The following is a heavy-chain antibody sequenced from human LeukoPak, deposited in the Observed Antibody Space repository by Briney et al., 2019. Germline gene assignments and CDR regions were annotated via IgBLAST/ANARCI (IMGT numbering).Heavy chain of an antibody. D-gene: IGHD3-3*01. V-gene: IGHV4-34*01. Sequence: SETLSLTCAVYGGSFSGYYWSWIRQPPGKGLEWIGEINHSGSTNYNPSLKSRVTISVDTSKNQFSLKLSSVTAADTAVYYCAREVTTFGVVLDYWGQGTLVTVSS. CDR1: GGSFSGYY. CDR2: INHSGST. CDR3: AREVTTFGVVLDY. J-gene: IGHJ4*02.